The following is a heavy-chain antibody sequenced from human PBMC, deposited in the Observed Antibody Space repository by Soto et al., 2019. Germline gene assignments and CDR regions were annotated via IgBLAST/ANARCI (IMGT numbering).Heavy chain of an antibody. CDR3: ARKPRSNYPGGGYYYYGMDV. Sequence: QVQLVESGGGVVQPGRSLRLSCAASGFTFSSYGMHWVRQAPGKGLEWVAVIWYDGSNKYYADSVKGRFTISRDNSKNTLYLQMNSLRAEDTAVYYCARKPRSNYPGGGYYYYGMDVWGQGTTVTVSS. J-gene: IGHJ6*02. V-gene: IGHV3-33*01. D-gene: IGHD4-4*01. CDR2: IWYDGSNK. CDR1: GFTFSSYG.